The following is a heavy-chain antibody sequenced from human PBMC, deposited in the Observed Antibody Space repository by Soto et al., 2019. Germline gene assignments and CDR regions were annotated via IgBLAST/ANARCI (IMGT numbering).Heavy chain of an antibody. V-gene: IGHV3-30-3*01. CDR2: ISYDGSNK. J-gene: IGHJ4*02. CDR3: ARTIQLWSPNFDY. D-gene: IGHD5-18*01. Sequence: GGSLRLSCSASGFTFSSYAMHWVRPAPGKGLEWVAVISYDGSNKYYADSVKGRFTISRDNSKNTLYLQMSSLRAEDTAVYYCARTIQLWSPNFDYWGQGTLVTVSS. CDR1: GFTFSSYA.